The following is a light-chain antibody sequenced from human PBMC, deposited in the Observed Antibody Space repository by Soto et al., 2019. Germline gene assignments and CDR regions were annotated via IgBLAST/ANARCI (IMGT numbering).Light chain of an antibody. CDR3: SSYAGNNIHYV. V-gene: IGLV2-8*01. Sequence: QSALTQPPSASGSAGQSVTISCTGTSTDVGGYNYVSRYQQHPGKAPKLMIYEVSKRPSGVPDRFSGSKSGNTASLTVSGLQAEDEADYYCSSYAGNNIHYVFGTGTKVTVL. J-gene: IGLJ1*01. CDR2: EVS. CDR1: STDVGGYNY.